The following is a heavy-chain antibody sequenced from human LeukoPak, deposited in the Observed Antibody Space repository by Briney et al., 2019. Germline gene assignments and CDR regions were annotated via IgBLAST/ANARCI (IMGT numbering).Heavy chain of an antibody. J-gene: IGHJ4*02. V-gene: IGHV3-53*01. CDR2: IYSGGGST. CDR1: GFAVGSNY. D-gene: IGHD6-25*01. Sequence: GGSLRLSCAASGFAVGSNYMSWVRQTPARGLEWVSVIYSGGGSTFYADSVKGRFTISTDNSKNTLYLQMNSLRAEDTAVYYCARSESSARGSDYWGQGTLVTVSS. CDR3: ARSESSARGSDY.